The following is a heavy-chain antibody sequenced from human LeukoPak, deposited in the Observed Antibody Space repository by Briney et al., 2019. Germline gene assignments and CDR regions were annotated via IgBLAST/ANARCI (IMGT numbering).Heavy chain of an antibody. Sequence: PGGSLRLSCAASGFTFSSFAMSWVRQAPGKGLEWVSAISGSGGGTYYADSVKGRFTISRDNSKNTLYLQLNSLRAEDTAVYYCGKAGWLYAFDIWGQGTTVTVSS. CDR2: ISGSGGGT. J-gene: IGHJ3*02. D-gene: IGHD6-19*01. CDR3: GKAGWLYAFDI. V-gene: IGHV3-23*01. CDR1: GFTFSSFA.